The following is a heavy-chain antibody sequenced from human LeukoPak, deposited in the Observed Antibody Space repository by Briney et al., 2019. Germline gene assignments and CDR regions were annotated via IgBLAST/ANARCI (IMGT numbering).Heavy chain of an antibody. D-gene: IGHD6-13*01. CDR2: ISWNSGSI. J-gene: IGHJ4*02. V-gene: IGHV3-9*01. Sequence: GGSLRLSCAASGFTFDDYAMHWVRQAPGKGLEWVSGISWNSGSIGYADSVKGRFTISRDNAKNSLYLQMNSLRAEDTALYYCAVSSSWYRFDYWGQGTLVTVSS. CDR1: GFTFDDYA. CDR3: AVSSSWYRFDY.